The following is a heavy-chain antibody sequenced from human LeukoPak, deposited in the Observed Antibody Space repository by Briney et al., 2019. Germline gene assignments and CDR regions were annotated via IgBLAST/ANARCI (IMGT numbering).Heavy chain of an antibody. J-gene: IGHJ6*03. V-gene: IGHV1-69*05. CDR2: IIPIFGTA. CDR1: GGTFSSYA. Sequence: SVKVSCKASGGTFSSYAISWVRQAPGQGLEWMGGIIPIFGTANYAQKFQGRVTITTDESTSTAYKELSSLRSEDTAVYYCARGNDIVVVPAAIRLNPYYMDVWGKGTTVTVSS. D-gene: IGHD2-2*02. CDR3: ARGNDIVVVPAAIRLNPYYMDV.